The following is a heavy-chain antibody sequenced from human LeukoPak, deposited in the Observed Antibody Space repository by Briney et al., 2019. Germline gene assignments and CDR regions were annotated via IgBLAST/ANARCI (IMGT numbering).Heavy chain of an antibody. Sequence: GGSLRLSCAASGMTFSDHLMHWGREGPGEGLLWASLIKADGRTTIYADSVKGRFTISRDNGKSTLYLQMNSLRAEDTAIYYCTTGPSYGYEWWGQGTVVTVSS. CDR3: TTGPSYGYEW. V-gene: IGHV3-74*01. CDR2: IKADGRTT. J-gene: IGHJ1*01. D-gene: IGHD3-16*01. CDR1: GMTFSDHL.